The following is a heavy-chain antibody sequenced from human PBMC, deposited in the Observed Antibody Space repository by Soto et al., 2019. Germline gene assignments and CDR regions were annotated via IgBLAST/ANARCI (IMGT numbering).Heavy chain of an antibody. CDR3: ARAGGDYGDYGLFFQH. Sequence: LSLTCTVSGGSISSYYWSWIRQPPGKGLEWIGYIYYSGSTNYNPSLKSRVTISVDTSKNQFSLKLSSVTAADTAVYYCARAGGDYGDYGLFFQHWGQGTLVTVSS. J-gene: IGHJ1*01. D-gene: IGHD4-17*01. CDR2: IYYSGST. CDR1: GGSISSYY. V-gene: IGHV4-59*01.